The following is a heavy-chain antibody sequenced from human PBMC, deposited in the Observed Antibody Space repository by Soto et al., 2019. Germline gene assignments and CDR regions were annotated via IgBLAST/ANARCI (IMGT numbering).Heavy chain of an antibody. D-gene: IGHD3-22*01. CDR1: GFIFSGSG. J-gene: IGHJ5*01. Sequence: VQLVESGGGVVQPGRSLRLTCAASGFIFSGSGMHWVRQAPGKGLEWVALVSNDGIRKYYGDSVKGRFTISRDNAENTLYPQMNSLRAEDTAVYYCARWVGGSMYDNSGKYDSWGQGTLVTVSS. CDR3: ARWVGGSMYDNSGKYDS. CDR2: VSNDGIRK. V-gene: IGHV3-30*03.